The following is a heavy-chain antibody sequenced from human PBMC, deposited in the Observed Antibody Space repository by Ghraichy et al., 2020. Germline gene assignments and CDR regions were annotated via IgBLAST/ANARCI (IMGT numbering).Heavy chain of an antibody. CDR2: ISYDGSIK. CDR3: AKGGGYYYYFGIDV. D-gene: IGHD3-16*01. CDR1: GFRFSDFG. J-gene: IGHJ6*02. V-gene: IGHV3-30*18. Sequence: GALRLSCAASGFRFSDFGMHWVRQAPGKGLEWVGIISYDGSIKYYVDSVRGRFTIARDNSKNTLYLQMDSLRTEDTAVYYCAKGGGYYYYFGIDVWGHGTTVTVSS.